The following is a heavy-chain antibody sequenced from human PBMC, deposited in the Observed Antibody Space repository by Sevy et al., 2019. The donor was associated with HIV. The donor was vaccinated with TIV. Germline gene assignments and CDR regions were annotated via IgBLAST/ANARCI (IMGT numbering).Heavy chain of an antibody. CDR2: TTPMFGTA. D-gene: IGHD3-16*01. Sequence: ASVKVSCKASGGTFDTYSISWLRQAPGQGPEWLGGTTPMFGTARYAQNFQGRVTIDADKSTSTAYMELGSLTSEDSAVYYCAGDRDVTFGGGDAFDIWGQGTKVTVSS. J-gene: IGHJ3*02. CDR1: GGTFDTYS. CDR3: AGDRDVTFGGGDAFDI. V-gene: IGHV1-69*06.